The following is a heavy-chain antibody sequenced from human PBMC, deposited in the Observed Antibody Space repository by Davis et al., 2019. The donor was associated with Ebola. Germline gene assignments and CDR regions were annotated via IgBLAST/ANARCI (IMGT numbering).Heavy chain of an antibody. CDR2: ISNDGGNN. J-gene: IGHJ2*01. Sequence: GGSLRLSCAASGLTLGSYGIHWVRQAPGKGLEWVAVISNDGGNNYYGDSVQGRFTISRDRSKNTVYLQMNSLRAEDTAMYYCAKRGDNRRWKNWYFDLWGRGTLVTVAS. D-gene: IGHD5-24*01. CDR3: AKRGDNRRWKNWYFDL. CDR1: GLTLGSYG. V-gene: IGHV3-30*18.